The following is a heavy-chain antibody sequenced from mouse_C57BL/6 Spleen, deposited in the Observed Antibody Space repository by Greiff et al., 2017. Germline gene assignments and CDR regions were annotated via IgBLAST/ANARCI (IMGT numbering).Heavy chain of an antibody. Sequence: QVQLQQPGAELVKPGASVKLSCKASGYTFTSYWMQWVKQRPGQGLEWIGEIDPSDSYTNYNQKFKGKATLTVDTSSSTAYMQLSSLTSEDSAVYYCARARWSLYFGYWGQGTTLTVSS. CDR3: ARARWSLYFGY. J-gene: IGHJ2*01. D-gene: IGHD2-3*01. V-gene: IGHV1-50*01. CDR2: IDPSDSYT. CDR1: GYTFTSYW.